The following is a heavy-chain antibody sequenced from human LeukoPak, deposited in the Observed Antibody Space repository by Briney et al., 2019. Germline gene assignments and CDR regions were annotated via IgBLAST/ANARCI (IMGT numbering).Heavy chain of an antibody. J-gene: IGHJ4*02. Sequence: PSSALPLTCTFCGGFISNSSYYWRWPREPRGKGLEGIRPIYYSGSTYNNPSLKIRVTISVDKSKNQFSLKLSSVTAANTAVYYCARDGYYDSSGYPTPIDYWGQGTLVTVSS. CDR3: ARDGYYDSSGYPTPIDY. D-gene: IGHD3-22*01. CDR1: GGFISNSSYY. CDR2: IYYSGST. V-gene: IGHV4-39*07.